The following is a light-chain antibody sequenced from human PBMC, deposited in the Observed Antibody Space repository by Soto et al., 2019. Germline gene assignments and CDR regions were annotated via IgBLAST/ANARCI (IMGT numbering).Light chain of an antibody. CDR2: GAS. CDR1: QSVSSNY. V-gene: IGKV3-20*01. CDR3: QQYGSSPYT. Sequence: IVLTQSPGTLSLSPGERATLSCRASQSVSSNYLAWYQQKPGQAPRLLIYGASSRATGIPDRFSGSGSGTDFTLTISRLEAEDFAVYYCQQYGSSPYTFGQGTKLEIK. J-gene: IGKJ2*01.